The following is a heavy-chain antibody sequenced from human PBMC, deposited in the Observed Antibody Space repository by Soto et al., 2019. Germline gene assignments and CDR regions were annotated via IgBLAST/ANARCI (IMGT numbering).Heavy chain of an antibody. CDR2: IWYDGSNK. CDR1: GFTFSSYG. CDR3: ASDGGGAFDI. V-gene: IGHV3-33*01. D-gene: IGHD3-16*01. J-gene: IGHJ3*02. Sequence: QVQLVESGGGVVQPGRSLRLSCAASGFTFSSYGMHWVRQAPGKGLEWVAVIWYDGSNKYYADNLKGRFTISRDNSKNTLYLQMNSRRAEDTAVYYCASDGGGAFDICGQGTMVDVSS.